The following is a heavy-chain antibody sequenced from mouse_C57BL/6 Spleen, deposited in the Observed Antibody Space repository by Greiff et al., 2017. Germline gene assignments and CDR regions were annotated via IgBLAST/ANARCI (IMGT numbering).Heavy chain of an antibody. CDR2: IYPGNSDT. Sequence: EVQLQQSGTVLARPGASVKMSCKTSGYTFTSYWMHWVKQRPGQGLEWIGAIYPGNSDTSYNQKFKGKAKLTAVTSASTAYMELSSLTNEDSAVYYCTRDGYYVDYAMDYWGQGTSVTGSS. CDR1: GYTFTSYW. J-gene: IGHJ4*01. CDR3: TRDGYYVDYAMDY. D-gene: IGHD2-3*01. V-gene: IGHV1-5*01.